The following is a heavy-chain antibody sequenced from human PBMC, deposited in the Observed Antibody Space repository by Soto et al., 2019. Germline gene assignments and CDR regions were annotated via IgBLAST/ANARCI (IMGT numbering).Heavy chain of an antibody. J-gene: IGHJ5*02. Sequence: PGGSLRLSCAASGFTFSSYAMHWVRQAPGKGLEWVAVISYDGSNKYYADSVKGRFTISRDNSKNTLYLQMNSLRAEDTAVYYCARAVNYDFWSGAPFAPWGQGTLVTVSS. V-gene: IGHV3-30-3*01. CDR1: GFTFSSYA. D-gene: IGHD3-3*01. CDR3: ARAVNYDFWSGAPFAP. CDR2: ISYDGSNK.